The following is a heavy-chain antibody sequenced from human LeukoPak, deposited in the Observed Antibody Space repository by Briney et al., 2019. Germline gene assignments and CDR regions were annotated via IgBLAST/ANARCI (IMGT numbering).Heavy chain of an antibody. V-gene: IGHV1-2*02. CDR3: ARDEGPRNFDY. D-gene: IGHD1-14*01. Sequence: GASVKVSCKASGYTFTTSGISWVRQAPGQGLEWMGEINPNSGNTKYAQNFQGRVTMTRDTSISTAYMEMSSLRSDDTAVYYCARDEGPRNFDYWGQGTLVTVSS. CDR2: INPNSGNT. CDR1: GYTFTTSG. J-gene: IGHJ4*02.